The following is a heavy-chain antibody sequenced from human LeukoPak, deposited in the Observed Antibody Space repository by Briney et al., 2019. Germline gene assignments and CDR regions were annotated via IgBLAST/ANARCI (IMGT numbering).Heavy chain of an antibody. CDR1: GGSFSGYY. CDR2: INHSGST. Sequence: SETLSLTCAVYGGSFSGYYWSWIRQPPGKGLQWIGEINHSGSTNYNPSLKSRVTISVDTSKNLFSLKLSSVTAADTAVYYCARGSPYYYDSSGYLYWGQGTLVTVSS. D-gene: IGHD3-22*01. J-gene: IGHJ4*02. V-gene: IGHV4-34*01. CDR3: ARGSPYYYDSSGYLY.